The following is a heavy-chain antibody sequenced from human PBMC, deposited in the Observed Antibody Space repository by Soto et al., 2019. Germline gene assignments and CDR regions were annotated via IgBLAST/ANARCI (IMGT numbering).Heavy chain of an antibody. CDR1: GFTFTNFS. V-gene: IGHV3-7*01. J-gene: IGHJ4*02. CDR3: AKGPR. CDR2: VSADGGEM. Sequence: GGSLRLSCAASGFTFTNFSMSWVRQAPGKGPEWVASVSADGGEMYYVDSVKGRFTISRDNTRNSLYLQMNSLRAEDTAVYYCAKGPRWGQGTLVTVSS.